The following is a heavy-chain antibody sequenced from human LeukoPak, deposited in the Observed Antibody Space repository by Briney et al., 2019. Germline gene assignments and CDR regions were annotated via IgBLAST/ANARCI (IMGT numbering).Heavy chain of an antibody. CDR3: ARRVTGYYALDY. CDR1: GGSISSSSYY. D-gene: IGHD3-9*01. V-gene: IGHV4-39*07. Sequence: SETLSLTCTVSGGSISSSSYYWGWIRQPPGKGLEWIGSIYYSGSTYYNPSLKSRVTISVDTSKNQFSLKLRSVTAADTAVYFCARRVTGYYALDYWGQGTLVTVSS. J-gene: IGHJ4*02. CDR2: IYYSGST.